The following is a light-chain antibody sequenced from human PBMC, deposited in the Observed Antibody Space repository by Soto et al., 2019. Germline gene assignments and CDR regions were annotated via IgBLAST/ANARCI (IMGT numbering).Light chain of an antibody. CDR2: EVS. CDR1: SSDVGGYNY. Sequence: QSALTPPASVSGSPGQSITISCTGTSSDVGGYNYVSWYQQHPGKAPKLMIYEVSNRPSGVSNRFSGSKSGNTASLTITGXXXXXXXXYYCRSYTSSSTRVFGGGTKLTVL. V-gene: IGLV2-14*01. CDR3: RSYTSSSTRV. J-gene: IGLJ3*02.